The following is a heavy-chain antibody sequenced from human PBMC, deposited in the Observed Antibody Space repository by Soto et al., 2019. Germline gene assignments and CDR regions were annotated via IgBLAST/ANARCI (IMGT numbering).Heavy chain of an antibody. V-gene: IGHV3-21*01. D-gene: IGHD3-22*01. CDR2: ISSSSSYI. CDR1: GLTFSSYS. J-gene: IGHJ4*02. CDR3: ATGEYYYDSSGYYYC. Sequence: EVQLVESGGGLVKPGGSPRLSCAASGLTFSSYSMNWVRQAPGKGLEWVSAISSSSSYIYYADSVKGRFTISRDNAKNSLYLQMNSLRAEDTAVYYCATGEYYYDSSGYYYCWGQGTLVTVSS.